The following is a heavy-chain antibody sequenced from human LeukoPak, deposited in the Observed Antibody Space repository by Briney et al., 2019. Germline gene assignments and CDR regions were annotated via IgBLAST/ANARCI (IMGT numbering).Heavy chain of an antibody. CDR1: GGSFSGYY. V-gene: IGHV4-34*01. J-gene: IGHJ4*02. CDR2: INHSGST. CDR3: ASSWGRPQPPFDY. D-gene: IGHD3-16*01. Sequence: SETLSLTCAVYGGSFSGYYWSWIRQPPGKGLEWIGEINHSGSTNYNPSLKSRVTISVDTSKNQFSLKLSSVTAADTAVYYCASSWGRPQPPFDYWGQGTPVTVSS.